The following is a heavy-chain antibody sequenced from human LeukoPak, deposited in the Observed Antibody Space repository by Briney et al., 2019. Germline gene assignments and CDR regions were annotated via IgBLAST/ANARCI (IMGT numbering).Heavy chain of an antibody. Sequence: GGSLRLSCEASGFTLSSYGIHWVRQAPGKGLEWVAVIWHDGSNKYYADSVKGRFTISRDNSKNTLYLQMNSLRAEDTAVYYCARSPMNSYYYDSSGYYPRYYFDYWGQGTLVTVSS. CDR3: ARSPMNSYYYDSSGYYPRYYFDY. J-gene: IGHJ4*02. V-gene: IGHV3-33*01. CDR2: IWHDGSNK. D-gene: IGHD3-22*01. CDR1: GFTLSSYG.